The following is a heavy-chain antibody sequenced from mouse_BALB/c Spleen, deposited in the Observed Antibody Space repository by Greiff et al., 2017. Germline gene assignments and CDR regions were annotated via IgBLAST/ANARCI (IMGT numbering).Heavy chain of an antibody. CDR1: GFTFSSYA. Sequence: DVMLVESGGGLVKPGGSLKLSCAASGFTFSSYAMSWVRQTPEKRLEWVATISSGGSYTYYPDSVKGRFTISRDNAKNTLYLQMSSLRSEDTAMYYCARQDGNLFYAMDYWGQGTSVTVSS. J-gene: IGHJ4*01. CDR2: ISSGGSYT. D-gene: IGHD2-1*01. V-gene: IGHV5-9-3*01. CDR3: ARQDGNLFYAMDY.